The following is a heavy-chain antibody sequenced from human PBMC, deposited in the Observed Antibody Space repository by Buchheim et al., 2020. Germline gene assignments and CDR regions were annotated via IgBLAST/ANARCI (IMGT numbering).Heavy chain of an antibody. V-gene: IGHV3-30*03. D-gene: IGHD3-10*01. CDR2: ISYDGTNT. J-gene: IGHJ5*02. Sequence: QVHLMESGGGVVQPGGSLRLSCVASAFTFSNYGMHWVRQAPGKGLEWVAVISYDGTNTNYGDSVRGRFTITRDNSKNTLYLQMNSLRADDTAVYYCARAGGSQSYMYQFDRWGQGAL. CDR3: ARAGGSQSYMYQFDR. CDR1: AFTFSNYG.